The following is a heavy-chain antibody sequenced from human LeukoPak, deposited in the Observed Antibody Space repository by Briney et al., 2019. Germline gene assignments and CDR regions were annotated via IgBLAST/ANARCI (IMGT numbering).Heavy chain of an antibody. V-gene: IGHV3-20*04. CDR3: ARNHDYDSSGYHA. D-gene: IGHD3-22*01. CDR2: INGDGGSR. J-gene: IGHJ5*02. CDR1: GFTFDDYG. Sequence: GGSLRLSCAASGFTFDDYGMAWVRQAPGKGLEWVSGINGDGGSRGYADSVKGRFTISRDNAKNPLYLQMNSLRVEDTALYYCARNHDYDSSGYHAWGQGTLVTVSS.